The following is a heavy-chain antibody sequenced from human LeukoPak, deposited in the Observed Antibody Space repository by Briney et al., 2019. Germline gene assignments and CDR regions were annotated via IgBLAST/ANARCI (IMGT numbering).Heavy chain of an antibody. CDR2: INHSGST. J-gene: IGHJ4*02. D-gene: IGHD3-10*01. CDR1: GGSFSGYY. CDR3: ARGLLSATSGITMVRGVIEDY. Sequence: KPSETLSLTCAVYGGSFSGYYWSWIRQPPGKGLEWIGEINHSGSTNYNPSLKSRVTISVDTSKNQFSLKLSSVTAADTAVYYCARGLLSATSGITMVRGVIEDYWGQGTLVTVSS. V-gene: IGHV4-34*01.